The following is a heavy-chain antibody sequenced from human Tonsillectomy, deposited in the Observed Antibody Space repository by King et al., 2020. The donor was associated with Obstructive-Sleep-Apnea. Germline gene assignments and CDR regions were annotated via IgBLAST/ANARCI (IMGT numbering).Heavy chain of an antibody. V-gene: IGHV4-59*08. Sequence: VQLQESGPGLVKPSETLSLTCTVSGGSIRSYYWSWIRQPPGKGLEWIGYIYFRGSTNYNPSLKSRVTTTVDTSKNQFSLNLNSVTAADTAVYYCARGQYYYYGMDVWGQGTTVTVSS. CDR3: ARGQYYYYGMDV. J-gene: IGHJ6*02. CDR1: GGSIRSYY. CDR2: IYFRGST.